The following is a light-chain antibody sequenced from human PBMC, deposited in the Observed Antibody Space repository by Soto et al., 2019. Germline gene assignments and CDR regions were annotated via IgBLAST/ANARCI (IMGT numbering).Light chain of an antibody. V-gene: IGKV3-20*01. CDR3: QQYGSSLT. CDR2: GAS. J-gene: IGKJ1*01. CDR1: QSASSSY. Sequence: DIVLTQSPGTLSLSPGERATLSCRSSQSASSSYLAWYQQRPGQAPRLLIYGASSRATGIPDRFSGSGSGTDFTLTISRLEPEDFAVYYCQQYGSSLTIGQGTKVDI.